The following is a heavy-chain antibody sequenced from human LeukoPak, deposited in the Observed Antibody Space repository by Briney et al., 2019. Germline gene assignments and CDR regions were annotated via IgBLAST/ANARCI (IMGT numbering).Heavy chain of an antibody. CDR3: ARGPLVPVAGRFYYYGMDV. CDR1: GGSISSSSYY. Sequence: PSETLSLTCTVSGGSISSSSYYWGWIRQPPGKGLEWIGSIYYSGSTYYNPSLKSRVTISVDTSKNQFSLKLSSVTAADTAVYYCARGPLVPVAGRFYYYGMDVWGQGTTVTVSS. D-gene: IGHD6-19*01. CDR2: IYYSGST. V-gene: IGHV4-39*07. J-gene: IGHJ6*02.